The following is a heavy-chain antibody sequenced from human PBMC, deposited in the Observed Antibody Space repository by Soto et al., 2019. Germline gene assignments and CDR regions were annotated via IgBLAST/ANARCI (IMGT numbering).Heavy chain of an antibody. V-gene: IGHV4-31*03. CDR1: GGSISSGGYY. CDR2: IYYSGST. J-gene: IGHJ3*02. Sequence: PSETLSLTCTVSGGSISSGGYYWSWIRQHPGKGLEWIGYIYYSGSTYYNPSLKSRVTISVDTSKNQFSLKLSSVTAADTAVYYCARESGPRSLVVVAATRTSDAFDIWGQGTMVTRLL. CDR3: ARESGPRSLVVVAATRTSDAFDI. D-gene: IGHD2-15*01.